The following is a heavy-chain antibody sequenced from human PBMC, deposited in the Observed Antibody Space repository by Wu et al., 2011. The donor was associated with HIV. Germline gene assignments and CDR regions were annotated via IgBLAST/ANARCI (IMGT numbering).Heavy chain of an antibody. J-gene: IGHJ4*02. CDR1: GDTFSTYG. CDR3: ASNPIGDGYNHDY. V-gene: IGHV1-69*01. Sequence: QVQLVQSGAEVKKPGSSVKVSCKASGDTFSTYGINWVRQAPGQGLEWMGGIIPILGTVKYAQKFQGRVTITTDESTSTAYMELSSLRSEDTAVYYCASNPIGDGYNHDYWGQGTLVTVSS. CDR2: IIPILGTV. D-gene: IGHD5-24*01.